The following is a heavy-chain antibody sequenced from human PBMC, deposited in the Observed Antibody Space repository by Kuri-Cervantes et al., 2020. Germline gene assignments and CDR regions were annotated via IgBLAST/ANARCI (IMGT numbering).Heavy chain of an antibody. CDR3: ARDNGYFDY. D-gene: IGHD2-8*01. J-gene: IGHJ4*02. CDR2: IYTSGST. CDR1: GGSISSGSYY. V-gene: IGHV4-61*02. Sequence: LRLSCTVSGGSISSGSYYWSWIRQPAGKGLEWIGRIYTSGSTNYNPSLKSRVSISVDTSKNQLSLKLSSVTAADTAVYYCARDNGYFDYWGQGSLVTVSS.